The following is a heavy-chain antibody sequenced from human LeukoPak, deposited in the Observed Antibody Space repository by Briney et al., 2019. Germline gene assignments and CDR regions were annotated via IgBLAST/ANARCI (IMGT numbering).Heavy chain of an antibody. CDR1: GFTFSSYS. CDR2: ISSSSSYI. V-gene: IGHV3-21*01. D-gene: IGHD6-13*01. CDR3: ARYRGIAAPDYGMDV. Sequence: PGGSLRLSCAASGFTFSSYSMNWVRQAPGKGLEWVSSISSSSSYIYYADSVKGRFTISRDNAKNSLYLQMNSLRAEDTAVYYCARYRGIAAPDYGMDVWGQGTTVTVSS. J-gene: IGHJ6*02.